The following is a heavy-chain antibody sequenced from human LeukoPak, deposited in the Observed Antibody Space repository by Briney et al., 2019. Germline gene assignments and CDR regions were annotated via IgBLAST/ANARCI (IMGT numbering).Heavy chain of an antibody. J-gene: IGHJ4*02. CDR1: GYSFSNYW. V-gene: IGHV5-51*01. CDR3: ARPPGVGATSFDY. Sequence: GESLKISCKGSGYSFSNYWIAWVRRMPGKGLEWMGIIFPADSDTRYSPSLQGQVTISVDKSINTAYLQWSILKASDSAMYYCARPPGVGATSFDYWGQGTLVTVSS. D-gene: IGHD1-26*01. CDR2: IFPADSDT.